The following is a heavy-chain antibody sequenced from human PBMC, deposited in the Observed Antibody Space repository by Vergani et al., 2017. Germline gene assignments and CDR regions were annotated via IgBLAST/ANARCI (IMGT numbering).Heavy chain of an antibody. CDR2: IKQDGSEK. J-gene: IGHJ4*02. V-gene: IGHV3-7*01. Sequence: EVQLVESGGGLVQPGGSLRLSCAASGFTFSSYWMSWVRQAPGKGLEWLANIKQDGSEKYYVDSVKGRFTISRDNAKNSLYLQMNSLRAEDTAVYYCARDSAAAGPDFDYWGQGTLVTVSS. D-gene: IGHD6-13*01. CDR3: ARDSAAAGPDFDY. CDR1: GFTFSSYW.